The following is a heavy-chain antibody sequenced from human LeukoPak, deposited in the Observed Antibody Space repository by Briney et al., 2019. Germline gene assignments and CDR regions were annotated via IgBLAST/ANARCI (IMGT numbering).Heavy chain of an antibody. D-gene: IGHD1-14*01. CDR3: AREYNVRPIFDY. CDR1: GLTVSSYS. J-gene: IGHJ4*02. Sequence: GGSLRLSCVASGLTVSSYSMNWVRQAPGKGLEWVSYIRSSSSTIYYADSVKGRFTISRDNSKNTLYLQMKSLRAEDTAVYYCAREYNVRPIFDYWGQGTLVTVSS. CDR2: IRSSSSTI. V-gene: IGHV3-48*01.